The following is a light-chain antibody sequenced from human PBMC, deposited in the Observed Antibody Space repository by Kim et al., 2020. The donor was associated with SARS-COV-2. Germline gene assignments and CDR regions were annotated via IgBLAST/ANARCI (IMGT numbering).Light chain of an antibody. CDR3: QQYGSS. CDR2: GAS. V-gene: IGKV3-20*01. J-gene: IGKJ2*01. CDR1: QSVSSSY. Sequence: TLSLAPRENATLACRSSQSVSSSYLAGYHQKPGQAPRLLIYGASSRATGIPDRFSGSGSGTNFTLTISRLEPEDFAVYFCQQYGSSFGQGTKLEIK.